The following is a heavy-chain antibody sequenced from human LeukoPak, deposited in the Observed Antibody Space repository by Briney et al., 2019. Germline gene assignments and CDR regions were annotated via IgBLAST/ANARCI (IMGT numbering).Heavy chain of an antibody. CDR1: GFTFSSYA. Sequence: GGSLRLSCAASGFTFSSYAMSWVRQAPGKGLEWVSAISGSGGSTYDADSVKGRFTISRDNSKNTLCLQMNSLRAEDTAVYYCAKQLGYCSDGSCYFPYWGQGTLVTVSS. CDR2: ISGSGGST. J-gene: IGHJ4*02. CDR3: AKQLGYCSDGSCYFPY. D-gene: IGHD2-15*01. V-gene: IGHV3-23*01.